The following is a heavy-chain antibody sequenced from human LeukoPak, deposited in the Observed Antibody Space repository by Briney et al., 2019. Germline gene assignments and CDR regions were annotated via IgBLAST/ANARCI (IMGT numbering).Heavy chain of an antibody. Sequence: AGGSLRLSCAASGFTFSTYAMSWVRQAPGKGLEWVSAISGSGGSTYYADSVKGRFTISRDNSKNTLYLQMNSLRAEDTAVYYCAKDSGAARSYFDYWGQGTLVTVSS. J-gene: IGHJ4*02. CDR2: ISGSGGST. V-gene: IGHV3-23*01. CDR3: AKDSGAARSYFDY. D-gene: IGHD6-6*01. CDR1: GFTFSTYA.